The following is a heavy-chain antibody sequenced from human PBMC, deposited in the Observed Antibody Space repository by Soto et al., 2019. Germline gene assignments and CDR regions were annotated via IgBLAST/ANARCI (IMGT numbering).Heavy chain of an antibody. D-gene: IGHD6-19*01. Sequence: SETLSLTCTVSGGSISSYYWSWIRQPPGKGLEWIGYIYYSGSTNYNPSLKSRVTISVDTSKNQFSLKLSSVTAADTAVYYCARLVCVSSGWSSYYYYMAVWGKGTTVSSP. CDR1: GGSISSYY. CDR2: IYYSGST. V-gene: IGHV4-59*08. J-gene: IGHJ6*03. CDR3: ARLVCVSSGWSSYYYYMAV.